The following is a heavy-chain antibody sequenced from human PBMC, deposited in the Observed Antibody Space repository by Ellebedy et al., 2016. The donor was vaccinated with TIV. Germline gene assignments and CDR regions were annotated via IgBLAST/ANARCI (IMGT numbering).Heavy chain of an antibody. J-gene: IGHJ5*02. CDR2: IYYGGST. D-gene: IGHD3-10*01. Sequence: MPSETLSLTCTVSGTVSGDSFQSNNYYWGWIRQPPGKGLEWIGSIYYGGSTYYNPSLKSRVTIFVDTSKKEFSLKLSSVTAADTAVYYCARHIFFYRSGNLNNWFAPWGQGTLVTVPA. CDR1: GDSFQSNNYY. V-gene: IGHV4-39*01. CDR3: ARHIFFYRSGNLNNWFAP.